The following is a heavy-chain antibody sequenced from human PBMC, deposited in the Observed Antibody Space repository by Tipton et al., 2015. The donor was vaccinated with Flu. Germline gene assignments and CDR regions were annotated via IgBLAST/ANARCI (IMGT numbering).Heavy chain of an antibody. D-gene: IGHD1-1*01. CDR2: IRHYVTNT. Sequence: SLRLSCVASGFTFSNYGLHWVRQAPGKRLEWVELIRHYVTNTYYVDSVRGRFTISRDNSKNTVYLQMNNLRGEDTAVYYCAKDNDPSNVPHYWGQGTLVTVSS. CDR3: AKDNDPSNVPHY. J-gene: IGHJ4*02. V-gene: IGHV3-30*02. CDR1: GFTFSNYG.